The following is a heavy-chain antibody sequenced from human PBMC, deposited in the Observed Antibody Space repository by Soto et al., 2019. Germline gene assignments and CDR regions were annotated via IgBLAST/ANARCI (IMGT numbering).Heavy chain of an antibody. CDR2: IIPVLDTT. CDR3: ARGGIAARPNHISFDP. J-gene: IGHJ5*02. CDR1: GGTFRSYA. Sequence: QVQVVQSGAEVKKSGSSVKVSCKTSGGTFRSYAVNWVRQAPGQGLEWMGRIIPVLDTTTYAQTFQGRLTFTAEESTSTAYMELRSLRPEDTAVYYCARGGIAARPNHISFDPWGQGTLVTVSS. D-gene: IGHD6-6*01. V-gene: IGHV1-69*01.